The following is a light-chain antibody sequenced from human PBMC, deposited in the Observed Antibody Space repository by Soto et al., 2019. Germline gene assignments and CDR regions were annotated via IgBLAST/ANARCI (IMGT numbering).Light chain of an antibody. J-gene: IGKJ3*01. CDR2: ASS. CDR1: QTVSNN. V-gene: IGKV1-39*01. Sequence: IQMTQSPSSLSASVGDRVTITCRTSQTVSNNLNRYQRKPGKAPSILIYASSTLQSGVPSRFIGSGSETEFTLTISSLQPEDFATYYWQQDNMTPFTFGPGTKVDI. CDR3: QQDNMTPFT.